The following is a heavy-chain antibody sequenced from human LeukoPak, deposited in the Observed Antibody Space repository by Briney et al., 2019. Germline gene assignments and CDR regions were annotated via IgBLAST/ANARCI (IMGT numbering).Heavy chain of an antibody. Sequence: GGSLRLSCAASGFTFSSYSTNWVRQAPGKGLEWVSSISSSSSYIYYADSVKGRFTISRDNAKNSLYLQMNSLRAEDTAVYYCARELKGSGSYYNPSLADYWGQGTLVTVSS. CDR2: ISSSSSYI. J-gene: IGHJ4*02. D-gene: IGHD3-10*01. CDR1: GFTFSSYS. CDR3: ARELKGSGSYYNPSLADY. V-gene: IGHV3-21*01.